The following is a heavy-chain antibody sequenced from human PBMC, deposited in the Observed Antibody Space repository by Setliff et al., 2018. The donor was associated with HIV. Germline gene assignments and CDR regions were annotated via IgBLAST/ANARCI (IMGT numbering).Heavy chain of an antibody. CDR1: GYTFTGYY. CDR2: INPNSGGT. CDR3: AIGGWDRWWLDP. V-gene: IGHV1-2*02. Sequence: ASVKVSCKASGYTFTGYYMHWVRQAPGQGLEWMGWINPNSGGTNYSQKFQGRVTMTMDTSISKAYMDLSRLRSDDTAVYYCAIGGWDRWWLDPWGQGTLVTVSS. D-gene: IGHD1-26*01. J-gene: IGHJ5*02.